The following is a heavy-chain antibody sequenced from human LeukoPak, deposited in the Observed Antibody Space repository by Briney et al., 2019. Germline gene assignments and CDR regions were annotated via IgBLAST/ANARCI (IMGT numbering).Heavy chain of an antibody. CDR1: GFTFSSYE. J-gene: IGHJ5*02. D-gene: IGHD2-2*01. CDR2: ISSSGSTI. CDR3: ARANFRYAGNWFDP. Sequence: GGSLRLSCAASGFTFSSYEMNWVRQAPGKGLEWVSYISSSGSTIYYADSVKGRFTISRDNTKNSLYLQMNSLRAEDTAVYYCARANFRYAGNWFDPWGQGTLVTVSS. V-gene: IGHV3-48*03.